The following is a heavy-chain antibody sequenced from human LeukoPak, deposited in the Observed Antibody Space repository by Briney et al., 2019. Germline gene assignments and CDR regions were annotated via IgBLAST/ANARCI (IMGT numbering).Heavy chain of an antibody. CDR2: IYYSGST. CDR1: GGSISSGGYY. Sequence: SQTLSLTCTVSGGSISSGGYYWSWIRQHPGKGLEWIGYIYYSGSTYYNPSLKSRVTISIDTSKNQFSLKLRSVTAADTAVYYCARDLVTVTKGFDIWGQGTMVSVSS. D-gene: IGHD4-17*01. CDR3: ARDLVTVTKGFDI. J-gene: IGHJ3*02. V-gene: IGHV4-31*03.